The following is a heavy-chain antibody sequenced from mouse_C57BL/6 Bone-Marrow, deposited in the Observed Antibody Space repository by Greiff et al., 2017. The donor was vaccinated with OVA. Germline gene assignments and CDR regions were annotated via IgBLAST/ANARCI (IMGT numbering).Heavy chain of an antibody. J-gene: IGHJ4*01. V-gene: IGHV5-9*01. D-gene: IGHD1-1*01. CDR2: ISGGGGNT. CDR3: ARHTLTTGGAMDY. Sequence: EVHLVESGGGLVKPGGSLKLSCAASGFTFSSYTMSWVRQTPEKRLEWVATISGGGGNTYYPDSVKGRFTISRDNAKNTLYLQMSSLRSEDTALYYCARHTLTTGGAMDYWGQGTSVTVSS. CDR1: GFTFSSYT.